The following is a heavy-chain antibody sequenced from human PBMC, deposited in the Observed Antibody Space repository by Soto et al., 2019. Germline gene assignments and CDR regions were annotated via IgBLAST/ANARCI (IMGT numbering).Heavy chain of an antibody. CDR2: ISYDGSNK. V-gene: IGHV3-30*18. J-gene: IGHJ6*02. CDR1: GFTFSSYG. CDR3: AKDLARLDVYDYYGLDV. Sequence: GGSRRLSCAASGFTFSSYGMHWVRQAPGKGLERVAVISYDGSNKYYADSVKGRFTISRDNSKNTLYLQMNSLRAEDTAVYYCAKDLARLDVYDYYGLDVWAQGTTVTVSS. D-gene: IGHD6-6*01.